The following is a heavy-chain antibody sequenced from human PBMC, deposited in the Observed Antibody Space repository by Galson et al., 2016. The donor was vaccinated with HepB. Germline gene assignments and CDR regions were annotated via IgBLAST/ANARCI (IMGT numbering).Heavy chain of an antibody. Sequence: SLRLSCAASGFTFSDYGFHWVRQAPGKGLEWVAVLSHDGSDNFYADSVKGRFTISRDNSKNTLFLQMNSLRAEDTAVYYCANSMATLRSPFDYWGQGTLVTVSS. CDR1: GFTFSDYG. J-gene: IGHJ4*02. D-gene: IGHD5-24*01. CDR2: LSHDGSDN. V-gene: IGHV3-30*18. CDR3: ANSMATLRSPFDY.